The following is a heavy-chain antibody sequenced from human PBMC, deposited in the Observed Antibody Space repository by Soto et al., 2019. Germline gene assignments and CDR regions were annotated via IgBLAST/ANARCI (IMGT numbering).Heavy chain of an antibody. CDR2: ISSNSAYI. J-gene: IGHJ5*02. V-gene: IGHV3-21*01. Sequence: GGSLRLSCAASGFTFRSFTMYWVRQAPGKGLEWVSTISSNSAYIYYTDALRGRFTISRDNAKNSLHLQMNSLRAEDTAVYYCTRDASRDSSARGWFDPWGPGTLVTVSS. D-gene: IGHD6-13*01. CDR3: TRDASRDSSARGWFDP. CDR1: GFTFRSFT.